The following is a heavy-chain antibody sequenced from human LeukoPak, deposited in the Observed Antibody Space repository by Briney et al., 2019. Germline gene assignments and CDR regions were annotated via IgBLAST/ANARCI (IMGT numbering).Heavy chain of an antibody. CDR2: ISSSSSYI. Sequence: GGSLRLSCAASGFTFGSYAMSWVRQAPGKGLEWVSAISSSSSYIYYADSVKGRFTISRDNAKNSLYLQMNSLRAEDTAVYYCARAIAVPAYYYYYGMDVWGQGTTVTVSS. D-gene: IGHD6-19*01. V-gene: IGHV3-21*01. J-gene: IGHJ6*02. CDR3: ARAIAVPAYYYYYGMDV. CDR1: GFTFGSYA.